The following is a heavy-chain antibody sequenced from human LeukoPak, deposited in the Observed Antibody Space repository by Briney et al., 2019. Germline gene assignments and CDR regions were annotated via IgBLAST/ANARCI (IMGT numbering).Heavy chain of an antibody. CDR1: GYTFTSYG. V-gene: IGHV1-18*01. CDR2: IITYNGNT. J-gene: IGHJ6*03. D-gene: IGHD4-17*01. CDR3: TKTTVTSEEYFYYYMDV. Sequence: ASVKVSCKTSGYTFTSYGLSWVRQAPGQGLEWMGCIITYNGNTYYSQKLQGRVTMTTDTSTSTAYMELRSLRSDDTAVYYCTKTTVTSEEYFYYYMDVWGKGTTVTVSS.